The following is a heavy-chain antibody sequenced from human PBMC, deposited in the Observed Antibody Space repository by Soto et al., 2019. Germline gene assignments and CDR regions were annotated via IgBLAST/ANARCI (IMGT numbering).Heavy chain of an antibody. J-gene: IGHJ3*02. V-gene: IGHV3-30*18. Sequence: QVQLVESGGGVVQPGRSLRLSCGASGLTFSRYGMHWVRQAPGKGLEWVALISYDGSLEYYSDSVKDRITISRDDSKNTLYQQMVSLRAEYTSMYYCAKDQEWDHDPFYIWCQGTMWTVSS. CDR2: ISYDGSLE. CDR1: GLTFSRYG. D-gene: IGHD1-26*01. CDR3: AKDQEWDHDPFYI.